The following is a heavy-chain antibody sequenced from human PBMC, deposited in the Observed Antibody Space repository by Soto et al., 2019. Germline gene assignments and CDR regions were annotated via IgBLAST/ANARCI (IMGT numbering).Heavy chain of an antibody. D-gene: IGHD6-25*01. V-gene: IGHV4-4*02. J-gene: IGHJ4*02. Sequence: QVELQESGPRLVKSSGTLSLTCEVSSGSISTGNWWSWVRQPPGKGLEWIGEIYYTGATNYNPSLKSRVTMTIEKSKDQFSLVLTSATVAETAVYYCARVFSSGSGWMFYFDFWGQGILVSVSS. CDR2: IYYTGAT. CDR3: ARVFSSGSGWMFYFDF. CDR1: SGSISTGNW.